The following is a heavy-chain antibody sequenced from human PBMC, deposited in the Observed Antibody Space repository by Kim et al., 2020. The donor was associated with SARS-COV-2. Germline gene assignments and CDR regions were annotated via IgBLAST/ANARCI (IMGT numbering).Heavy chain of an antibody. CDR3: ARDEDIQLWTNWFDP. Sequence: DSVKGRFTIARDNTKNTLYLKMSSLRAEDTAVYYCARDEDIQLWTNWFDPWGQGTLVTVSS. V-gene: IGHV3-30*15. D-gene: IGHD5-18*01. J-gene: IGHJ5*02.